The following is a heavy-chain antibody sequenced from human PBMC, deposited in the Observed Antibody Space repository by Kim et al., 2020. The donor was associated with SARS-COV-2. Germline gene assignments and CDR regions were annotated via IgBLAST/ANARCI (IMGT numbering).Heavy chain of an antibody. J-gene: IGHJ3*02. Sequence: AESATGRCTISRANPKNTLYLQMNSMRAEDTAVYYCANVLEDYLAAFDIWGQGTRVTVTS. D-gene: IGHD3-16*01. V-gene: IGHV3-23*01. CDR3: ANVLEDYLAAFDI.